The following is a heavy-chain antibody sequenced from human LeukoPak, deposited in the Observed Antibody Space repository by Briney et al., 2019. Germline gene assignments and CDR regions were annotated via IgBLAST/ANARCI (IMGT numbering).Heavy chain of an antibody. J-gene: IGHJ2*01. CDR1: GFTFSSYA. Sequence: GGSLRLSCAASGFTFSSYAMSWVRQAPGKGLEWISGISGSGSSTYYADSVKGRFTISRDNSKNTLYLQMNSLRAEDTAVYYCAKRLPNWGDWYFDLWGRGTLVTVSS. CDR3: AKRLPNWGDWYFDL. D-gene: IGHD7-27*01. V-gene: IGHV3-23*01. CDR2: ISGSGSST.